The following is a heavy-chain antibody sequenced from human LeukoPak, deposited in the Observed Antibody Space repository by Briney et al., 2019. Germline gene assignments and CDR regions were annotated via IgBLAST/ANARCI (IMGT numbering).Heavy chain of an antibody. V-gene: IGHV1-2*02. CDR2: INPNSGGT. D-gene: IGHD6-13*01. J-gene: IGHJ4*02. Sequence: ASVKVSCKASGYTFTDYYMHWVRQAPGQGLEWMGWINPNSGGTNYAQKFQGRVTMTRDTSISTAYMELSRLRSDDTAVYYCARDVALVSSWYTFDYWGQGTLVTVSS. CDR3: ARDVALVSSWYTFDY. CDR1: GYTFTDYY.